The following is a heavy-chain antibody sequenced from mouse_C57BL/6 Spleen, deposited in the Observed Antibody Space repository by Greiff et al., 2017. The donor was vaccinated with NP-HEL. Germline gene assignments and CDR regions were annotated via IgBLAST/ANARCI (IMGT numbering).Heavy chain of an antibody. V-gene: IGHV5-17*01. D-gene: IGHD2-1*01. CDR1: GFTFSDYG. J-gene: IGHJ4*01. Sequence: DVKLVESGGGLVKPGGSLKLSCAASGFTFSDYGMHWVRQAPEKGLEWVAYISSGSSTIYYADTVKGRFTISRDNAKNTLFLQMTSLRSEDTAMYYCARDGKNAMDYWGQGTSVTVSS. CDR3: ARDGKNAMDY. CDR2: ISSGSSTI.